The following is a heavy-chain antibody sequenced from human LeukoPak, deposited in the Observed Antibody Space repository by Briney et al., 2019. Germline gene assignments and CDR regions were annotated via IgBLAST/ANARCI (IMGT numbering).Heavy chain of an antibody. CDR1: GFTVSSNY. V-gene: IGHV3-66*01. CDR3: ARIYCSGGSCYWAYYYYMDV. CDR2: IYSGGST. D-gene: IGHD2-15*01. Sequence: HPGGSLRLSCAASGFTVSSNYMSWVRQAPGKGLEWVSVIYSGGSTYYADSVKGRFTISRDNSKNTLYLQMNSLRAEDTAVYYCARIYCSGGSCYWAYYYYMDVWGKGTTVTISS. J-gene: IGHJ6*03.